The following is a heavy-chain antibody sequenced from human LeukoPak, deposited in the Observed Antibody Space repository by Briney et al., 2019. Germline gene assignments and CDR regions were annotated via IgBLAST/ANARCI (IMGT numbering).Heavy chain of an antibody. CDR2: IWYDGSNK. D-gene: IGHD6-19*01. CDR3: AREPEYSSGWPYYFDY. CDR1: GFTFSSYG. J-gene: IGHJ4*02. V-gene: IGHV3-33*08. Sequence: GRSLRLSCAASGFTFSSYGMHWVRQAPGQGLESVAVIWYDGSNKYYADSVKGRFTISRDNSKNTLYLQMNSLRAEDTAVYYCAREPEYSSGWPYYFDYWGQGTLVTVSS.